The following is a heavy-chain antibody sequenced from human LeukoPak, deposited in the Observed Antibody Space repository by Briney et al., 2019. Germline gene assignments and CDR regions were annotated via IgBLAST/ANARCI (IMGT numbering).Heavy chain of an antibody. Sequence: GRSLRLSCAASGFTFDDYAMHWVRQAPGKGLEWVSGISWNSGSIGYADSVKGRFTISRDNAKNSLYLQMNSLRAEDTALYYCAKDFMFRGVIEYYFDYWGQGTLVTVSS. V-gene: IGHV3-9*01. D-gene: IGHD3-16*02. J-gene: IGHJ4*02. CDR2: ISWNSGSI. CDR3: AKDFMFRGVIEYYFDY. CDR1: GFTFDDYA.